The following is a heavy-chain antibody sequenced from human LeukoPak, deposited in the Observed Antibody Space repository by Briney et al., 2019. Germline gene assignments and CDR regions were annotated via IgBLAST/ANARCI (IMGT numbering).Heavy chain of an antibody. D-gene: IGHD6-6*01. V-gene: IGHV3-30*18. J-gene: IGHJ4*02. CDR1: GFTFSSYG. CDR2: ISYDGSNK. Sequence: GGSLRLSCAASGFTFSSYGMRWVRQAPGKGLEWVAVISYDGSNKYYADSVKGRFTISRDNSKNTLYLQMNSLRAEDTAVYYCAEDYSSSSEAFDYWGQGTLVTVSS. CDR3: AEDYSSSSEAFDY.